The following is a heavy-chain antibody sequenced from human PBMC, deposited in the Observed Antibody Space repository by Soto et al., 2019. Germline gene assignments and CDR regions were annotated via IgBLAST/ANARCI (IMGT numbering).Heavy chain of an antibody. CDR3: ARCFTAAAGTRWYFDL. J-gene: IGHJ2*01. V-gene: IGHV4-34*01. CDR1: GGSFSSYY. D-gene: IGHD6-13*01. Sequence: SETLSLTCAVYGGSFSSYYWSWIRQPPGKGLEWIGEINHSGSTNYNPSLKSRVTISVDTSKNQFSLKLSSVTAADTAVYYCARCFTAAAGTRWYFDLWGRGTLVTVSS. CDR2: INHSGST.